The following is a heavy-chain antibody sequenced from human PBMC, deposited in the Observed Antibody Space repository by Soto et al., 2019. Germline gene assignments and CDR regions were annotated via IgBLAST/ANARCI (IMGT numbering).Heavy chain of an antibody. Sequence: QVQLVQSGAEVKKPGASVKVSCKASGYTFTSYGISWVRQAPGQGLEWMGGISAYNGNTNYAQRLQGRVTMTTDTSTSTLYMELRSLRSDDTAVYYCARDVRGHYYYYGMDVWGQGTTVTVSS. CDR2: ISAYNGNT. J-gene: IGHJ6*02. CDR1: GYTFTSYG. CDR3: ARDVRGHYYYYGMDV. D-gene: IGHD5-12*01. V-gene: IGHV1-18*01.